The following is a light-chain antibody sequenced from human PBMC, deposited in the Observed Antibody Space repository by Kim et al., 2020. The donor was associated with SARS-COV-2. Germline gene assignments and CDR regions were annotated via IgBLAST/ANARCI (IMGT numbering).Light chain of an antibody. CDR3: QQANSFPWT. J-gene: IGKJ1*01. CDR1: QGISSW. V-gene: IGKV1-12*01. Sequence: DIQMTQSPSSVSASVGDRVTITCRASQGISSWLALYQQKPGKAPKLLIYAASSLQSVVPSRFSRSGSGTDFTLNISSLQPEDFATFYCQQANSFPWTFGQGTKVDIK. CDR2: AAS.